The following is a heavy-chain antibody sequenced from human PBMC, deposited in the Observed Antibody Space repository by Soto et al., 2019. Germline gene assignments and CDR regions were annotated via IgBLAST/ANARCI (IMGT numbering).Heavy chain of an antibody. D-gene: IGHD5-18*01. CDR3: ARELTSYGSVDWFDP. CDR1: GGSINNYY. Sequence: PSETLSLTCTVSGGSINNYYWGWIRQSAGKGLEWIGRIQTSGSTNYNPSLKSRVTMSIGTSKNQFSLKLNSVTAADTAVYYCARELTSYGSVDWFDPWGQGTLVTVSS. CDR2: IQTSGST. J-gene: IGHJ5*02. V-gene: IGHV4-4*07.